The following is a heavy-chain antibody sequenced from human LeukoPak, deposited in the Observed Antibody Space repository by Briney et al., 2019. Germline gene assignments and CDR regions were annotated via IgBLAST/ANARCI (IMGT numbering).Heavy chain of an antibody. CDR1: GFTFSSYE. D-gene: IGHD3/OR15-3a*01. CDR2: ISSSGSTI. J-gene: IGHJ4*02. V-gene: IGHV3-48*03. Sequence: QSGGSLRLSCAASGFTFSSYEMTWVRQAPGKGLEWVSYISSSGSTIYYADSVKGRFTISRDNAKNSVHLQMTSLRGEDTAVYYCARDRSTGLKYWGQGTLATVS. CDR3: ARDRSTGLKY.